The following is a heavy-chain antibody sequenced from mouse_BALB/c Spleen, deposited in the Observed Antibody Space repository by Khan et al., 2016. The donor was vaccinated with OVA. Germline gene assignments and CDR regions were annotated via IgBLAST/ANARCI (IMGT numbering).Heavy chain of an antibody. D-gene: IGHD1-2*01. V-gene: IGHV5-6-5*01. CDR1: GLTFSIYA. CDR3: SRGDYHGRGYFDV. Sequence: EVELVESGGDLVKPGGSLKLSCAASGLTFSIYAMSWVRQTPEKRLAWVASISTGGSTYYPDSVKGRFTISRDHARNILYLQMSSLRSEDTAVYDCSRGDYHGRGYFDVWGAGTTVTVSS. CDR2: ISTGGST. J-gene: IGHJ1*01.